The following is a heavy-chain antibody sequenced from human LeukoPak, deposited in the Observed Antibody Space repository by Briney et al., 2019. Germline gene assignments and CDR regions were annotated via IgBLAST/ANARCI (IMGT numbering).Heavy chain of an antibody. J-gene: IGHJ4*02. Sequence: GESLKISCKGSGYRFTSDWIGWVRQMPGKGLEWMGIIYPGDPDTRYSPSFQGQVTISADKSVNTAYLQWSSLKASDTAMYYCARLSGRVVCSAGSCYIDSWGQGTPVTVSS. V-gene: IGHV5-51*01. CDR1: GYRFTSDW. D-gene: IGHD2-15*01. CDR2: IYPGDPDT. CDR3: ARLSGRVVCSAGSCYIDS.